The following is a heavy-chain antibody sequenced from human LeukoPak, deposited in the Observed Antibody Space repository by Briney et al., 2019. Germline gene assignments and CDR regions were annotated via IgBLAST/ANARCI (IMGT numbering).Heavy chain of an antibody. CDR2: IKSKTDGGTT. V-gene: IGHV3-15*01. CDR1: GFTFSSYE. CDR3: TTYDSSGWYGFDY. J-gene: IGHJ4*02. D-gene: IGHD6-19*01. Sequence: GGSLRLSCAASGFTFSSYEMNWVRQAPGKGLEWVGRIKSKTDGGTTDYAAPVKGRFTISRDDSKNTLYLQMNSLKTEDTAVYYCTTYDSSGWYGFDYWGQGTLVTVSS.